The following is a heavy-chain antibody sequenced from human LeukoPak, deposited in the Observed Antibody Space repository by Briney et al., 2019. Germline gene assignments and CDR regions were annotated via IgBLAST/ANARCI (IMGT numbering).Heavy chain of an antibody. CDR2: ITNRGNSK. CDR3: ARTRSSGYLTFGY. CDR1: EFTFSSYS. V-gene: IGHV3-48*01. J-gene: IGHJ4*02. Sequence: QTGGSLRLSCAASEFTFSSYSMNWVRQAPGKGLEWVSYITNRGNSKSYADSVKGRFTISRDNTKNSLYLQMNGLRAEDTAVYYCARTRSSGYLTFGYWGQGILVTVSS. D-gene: IGHD3-22*01.